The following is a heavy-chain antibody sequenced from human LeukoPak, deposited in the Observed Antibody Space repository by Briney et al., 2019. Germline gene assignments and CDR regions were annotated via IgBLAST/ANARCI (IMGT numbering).Heavy chain of an antibody. CDR2: IRYDGSYK. D-gene: IGHD6-6*01. V-gene: IGHV3-30*02. CDR1: GFTFSSYD. CDR3: ARDPSSSSSVGGYLDY. J-gene: IGHJ4*02. Sequence: QSGGPLRLSCAASGFTFSSYDMNWVRQAPGKGLEWVAFIRYDGSYKYYADSVKGRFTISRDNSKNTVYLQMNSLRAEDTAVYYCARDPSSSSSVGGYLDYWGQGTLVTVSS.